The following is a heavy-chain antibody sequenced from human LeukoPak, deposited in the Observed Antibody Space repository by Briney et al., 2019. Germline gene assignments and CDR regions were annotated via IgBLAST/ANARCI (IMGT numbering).Heavy chain of an antibody. CDR2: IRGSGGST. V-gene: IGHV3-23*01. CDR3: AKDLKLYKTKRGAFDY. D-gene: IGHD1-26*01. Sequence: GGSLSDSCTDSHFTLRSYAISRVRQSPGNGLEPASPIRGSGGSTYYADSVKGRFTISRDNSKNTLYLQMNSLRAEDTAVYYCAKDLKLYKTKRGAFDYWGQGTLVTVSS. CDR1: HFTLRSYA. J-gene: IGHJ4*02.